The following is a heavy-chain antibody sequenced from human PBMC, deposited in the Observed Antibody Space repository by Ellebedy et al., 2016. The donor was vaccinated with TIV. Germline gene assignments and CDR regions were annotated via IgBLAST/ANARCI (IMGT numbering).Heavy chain of an antibody. V-gene: IGHV4-39*01. CDR1: GGSISSYY. CDR2: IYYSGST. CDR3: ARRSEAHYDSSGYYDGEVWYFDY. D-gene: IGHD3-22*01. J-gene: IGHJ4*02. Sequence: MPSETLSLTCTVSGGSISSYYWGWIRQPPGKGLEWIGSIYYSGSTYYNPSLKSRVTISVDTSKNQFSLKLSSVTAADTAVYYCARRSEAHYDSSGYYDGEVWYFDYWGQGTLVTVSS.